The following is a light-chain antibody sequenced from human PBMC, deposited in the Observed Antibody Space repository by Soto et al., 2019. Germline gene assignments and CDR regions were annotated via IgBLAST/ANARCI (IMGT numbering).Light chain of an antibody. CDR1: QSVSSSY. J-gene: IGKJ2*01. CDR3: QQYGSSPRT. CDR2: GAS. Sequence: EIVLTQSPGTLSLSPGERATLSCRASQSVSSSYLAWYQQKPGQAPRLLISGASSRATGIPDRFSGSGSGTDFTLTISRLEPEEFAVYYCQQYGSSPRTCGQGTKLEIK. V-gene: IGKV3-20*01.